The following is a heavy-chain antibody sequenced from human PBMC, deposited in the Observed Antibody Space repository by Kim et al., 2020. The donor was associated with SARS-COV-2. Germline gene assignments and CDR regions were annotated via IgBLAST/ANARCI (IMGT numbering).Heavy chain of an antibody. J-gene: IGHJ4*02. CDR3: AKNRVGVATAFDY. D-gene: IGHD3-3*01. V-gene: IGHV3-23*01. Sequence: GGSLRLSCAASGFTFSSSAMSWVRQAPGRGLEWVSAISGTGGNTFYADSVKGRFTMSRDNSKQTLYLQMSNLRAEDTAAYYFAKNRVGVATAFDYWGRGTLVTVSS. CDR1: GFTFSSSA. CDR2: ISGTGGNT.